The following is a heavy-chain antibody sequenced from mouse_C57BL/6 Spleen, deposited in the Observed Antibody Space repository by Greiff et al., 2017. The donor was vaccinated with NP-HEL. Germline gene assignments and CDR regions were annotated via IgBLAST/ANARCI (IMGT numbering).Heavy chain of an antibody. J-gene: IGHJ3*01. CDR1: GFTFSSYT. V-gene: IGHV5-9*01. D-gene: IGHD2-4*01. Sequence: EVKVEESGGGLVKPGGSLKLSCAASGFTFSSYTMSWVRQTPEKRLEWVATISGGGGNTYYPDSVKGRFTISRDNAKNTLYLQMSSLRSEDTALYYCARHGYDYDEGFAYWGQGTLVTVSA. CDR2: ISGGGGNT. CDR3: ARHGYDYDEGFAY.